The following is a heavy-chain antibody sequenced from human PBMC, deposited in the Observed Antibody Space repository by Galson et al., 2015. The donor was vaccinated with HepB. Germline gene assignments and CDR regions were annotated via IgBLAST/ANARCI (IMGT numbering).Heavy chain of an antibody. J-gene: IGHJ4*02. Sequence: SLRLSCAASGFTFSSYSMNWVRQAPGKGLEWVAVISYDGSNKYYADSVKGRFTISRDNSKNTLYLQMNSLRAEDTAVYYCAASYGSGSYYWGQGTLVTVSS. CDR3: AASYGSGSYY. CDR2: ISYDGSNK. D-gene: IGHD3-10*01. CDR1: GFTFSSYS. V-gene: IGHV3-30*03.